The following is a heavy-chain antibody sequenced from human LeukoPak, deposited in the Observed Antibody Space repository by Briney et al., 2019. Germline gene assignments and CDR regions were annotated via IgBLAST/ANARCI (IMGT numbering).Heavy chain of an antibody. J-gene: IGHJ3*02. Sequence: PGGSLGLSCAASGFTFRTYGMHWIRQAPGKGLEWVAFIRNDGTIKYYADSVKGRFTISRDNSKNTLYLQMNSLRAEDTAVYYCAKDSSGSRVGAFDIWGQGTMVTVSS. CDR2: IRNDGTIK. D-gene: IGHD6-19*01. CDR3: AKDSSGSRVGAFDI. V-gene: IGHV3-30*02. CDR1: GFTFRTYG.